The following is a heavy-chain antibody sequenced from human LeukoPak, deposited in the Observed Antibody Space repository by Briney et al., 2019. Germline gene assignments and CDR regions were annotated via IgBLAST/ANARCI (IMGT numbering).Heavy chain of an antibody. D-gene: IGHD6-13*01. J-gene: IGHJ4*02. CDR3: ARDRDSSSPNYFDY. CDR2: INPNSGGT. CDR1: GYTFTGYY. V-gene: IGHV1-2*02. Sequence: ASVKVSCKASGYTFTGYYMHLVRQAPGQGLEWMGWINPNSGGTNYAQKFQGRVTMTRDTSISTAYMELSRLRSDDTAVYYCARDRDSSSPNYFDYWGQGTLVTVSS.